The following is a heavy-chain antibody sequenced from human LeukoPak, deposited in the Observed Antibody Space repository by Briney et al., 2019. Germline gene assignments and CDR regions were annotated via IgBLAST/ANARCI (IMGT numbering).Heavy chain of an antibody. CDR3: ARQTGSGLFILP. D-gene: IGHD3/OR15-3a*01. CDR1: GGSISSSY. J-gene: IGHJ4*02. CDR2: IYTIGGT. V-gene: IGHV4-4*07. Sequence: SDTLSLTCTVSGGSISSSYWSWIRQPAGKGLEWIGRIYTIGGTNYNPSLKSRVTMSIDTSKNQFSLKLSSVTAADTAVYYCARQTGSGLFILPGGQGTLVTVSS.